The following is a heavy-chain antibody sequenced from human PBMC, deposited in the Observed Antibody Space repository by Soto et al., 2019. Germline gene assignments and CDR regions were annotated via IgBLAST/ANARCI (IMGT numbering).Heavy chain of an antibody. Sequence: SETLSLTCAVYGGSFSGYDWSWIRQPPGKGLEWIGEINHSGSTNYNPSLKSRVTISVDTSKNQFSLKLSSVTAADTAVYYCARGHSIAARNDAFDIWGQGTMVTVSS. V-gene: IGHV4-34*01. J-gene: IGHJ3*02. CDR2: INHSGST. CDR1: GGSFSGYD. D-gene: IGHD6-6*01. CDR3: ARGHSIAARNDAFDI.